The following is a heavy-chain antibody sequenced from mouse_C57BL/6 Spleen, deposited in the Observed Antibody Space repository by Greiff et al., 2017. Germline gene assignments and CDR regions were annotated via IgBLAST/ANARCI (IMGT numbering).Heavy chain of an antibody. Sequence: QVQLQQPGAELVKPGASVKLSCTASGYTFTSYWMHWVKQRPGQGLEWIGMIHPNSGSTNYNEKFQSKATLTVDKSSSTAYVQLSSLTSEDSAVYYCASCTDYAMDYWGQGTTLTVSS. CDR1: GYTFTSYW. CDR3: ASCTDYAMDY. V-gene: IGHV1-64*01. CDR2: IHPNSGST. J-gene: IGHJ4*01.